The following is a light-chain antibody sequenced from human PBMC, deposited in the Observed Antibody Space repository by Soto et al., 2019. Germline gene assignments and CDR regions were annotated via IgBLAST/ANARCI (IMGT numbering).Light chain of an antibody. V-gene: IGKV1-17*03. Sequence: DIQMTQSPSAMSASVGDRVTITCRASQDISYFLAWFQQKPGKVPKRLIYAASSLQSGAPSRFSARGSGTEFTLTISSLQPEDSATYYCLQHNRYPWTFGQGTKVGIK. CDR2: AAS. CDR3: LQHNRYPWT. J-gene: IGKJ1*01. CDR1: QDISYF.